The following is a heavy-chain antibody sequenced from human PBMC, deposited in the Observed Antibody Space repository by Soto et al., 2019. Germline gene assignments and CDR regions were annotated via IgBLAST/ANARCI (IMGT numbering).Heavy chain of an antibody. J-gene: IGHJ6*02. D-gene: IGHD3-10*01. V-gene: IGHV3-9*01. CDR3: AKEPSMVRGIIVSGDYSMDV. Sequence: GGSLRLSCAASGFTFDDYALHWVRQAPGKGLEWVSGISWNSDSIAYADSVKGRFTISRDNAKDSLYLQMNSLRAEDTALYYCAKEPSMVRGIIVSGDYSMDVWGRGTMVTVSS. CDR2: ISWNSDSI. CDR1: GFTFDDYA.